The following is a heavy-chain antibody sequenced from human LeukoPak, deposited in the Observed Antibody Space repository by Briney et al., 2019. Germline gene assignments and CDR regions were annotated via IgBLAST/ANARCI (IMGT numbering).Heavy chain of an antibody. CDR2: VHLDGRT. V-gene: IGHV4-4*02. D-gene: IGHD3-3*01. CDR1: GGSVTTTNW. Sequence: SETLSLTCGVSGGSVTTTNWWTWVRQPPGKGLEWIGEVHLDGRTNYNPSLESRLTMSVDLSENHISLKLTSVTAADTAVYYCAREGGFYRPLDYSGQGTLVTVSS. J-gene: IGHJ4*02. CDR3: AREGGFYRPLDY.